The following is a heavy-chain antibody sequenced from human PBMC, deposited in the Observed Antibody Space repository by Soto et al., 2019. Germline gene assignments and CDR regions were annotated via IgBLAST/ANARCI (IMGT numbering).Heavy chain of an antibody. J-gene: IGHJ6*02. CDR3: ARDKVVVAATYYYGMDV. D-gene: IGHD2-15*01. CDR2: IYYSGST. V-gene: IGHV4-30-4*01. Sequence: QVQLQESGPGLVKPSQTLSLTCTVSGGSISSGDYYWSWIRQPPGKGLEWIGYIYYSGSTYYNLSLKSRVTISVDTSKNQFSLKLSSVTAADTAVYYCARDKVVVAATYYYGMDVWGQGTTVTVSS. CDR1: GGSISSGDYY.